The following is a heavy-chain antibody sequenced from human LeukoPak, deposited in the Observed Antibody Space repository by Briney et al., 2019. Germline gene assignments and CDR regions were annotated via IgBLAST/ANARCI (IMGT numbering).Heavy chain of an antibody. CDR1: GFTFSSYS. CDR3: AREVDKSIDY. D-gene: IGHD3-22*01. Sequence: GGSPRLSCAASGFTFSSYSMNWVRQAPGKGLEWVSSISSSSSYIYYADSVKGRFTISRDNAKNSLYLQMNSLRAEDTAVYYCAREVDKSIDYWGQGTLVTVSS. V-gene: IGHV3-21*01. CDR2: ISSSSSYI. J-gene: IGHJ4*02.